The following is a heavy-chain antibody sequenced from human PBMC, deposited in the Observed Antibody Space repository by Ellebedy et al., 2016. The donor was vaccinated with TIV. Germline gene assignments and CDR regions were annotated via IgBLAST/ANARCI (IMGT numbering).Heavy chain of an antibody. CDR2: IYYSGST. V-gene: IGHV4-59*08. Sequence: SETLSLXXTVSGGSISSYYWSWIRQPPGKGLEWIGYIYYSGSTNYNPSLKSRVTISVDTSKNQFSLKLSSVTAADTAVYYCARRGAVEMATTLGYYFDYWGQGTLVTVSS. D-gene: IGHD5-24*01. CDR3: ARRGAVEMATTLGYYFDY. CDR1: GGSISSYY. J-gene: IGHJ4*02.